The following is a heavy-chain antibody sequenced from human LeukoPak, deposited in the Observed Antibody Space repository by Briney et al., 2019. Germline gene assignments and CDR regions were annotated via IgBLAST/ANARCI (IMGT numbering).Heavy chain of an antibody. D-gene: IGHD3-22*01. V-gene: IGHV4-59*01. CDR1: GGSISSYY. J-gene: IGHJ4*02. Sequence: KPLETLSLTCTVSGGSISSYYWSWIRQPPGKGLEWIGYIYYSGSTNYNPSLKSRVTISVDTSKNQFSLNLSSVTAADTAVYYCARSSGYYRNFDYWGQGTLVTVSS. CDR3: ARSSGYYRNFDY. CDR2: IYYSGST.